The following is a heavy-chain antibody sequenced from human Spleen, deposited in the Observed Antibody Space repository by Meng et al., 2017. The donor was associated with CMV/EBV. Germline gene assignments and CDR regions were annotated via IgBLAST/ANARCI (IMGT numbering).Heavy chain of an antibody. D-gene: IGHD1-26*01. J-gene: IGHJ4*02. CDR3: ARVSSGSYSFDY. CDR2: INPNSRGT. Sequence: ASVKVSCKASGYTFTGYYIHWVRQAPGQGLEWMGWINPNSRGTNYAQKFQGRVTMTRDTSISTAYMELSRLRSDDTAMYYCARVSSGSYSFDYWGQGSLVTVSS. V-gene: IGHV1-2*02. CDR1: GYTFTGYY.